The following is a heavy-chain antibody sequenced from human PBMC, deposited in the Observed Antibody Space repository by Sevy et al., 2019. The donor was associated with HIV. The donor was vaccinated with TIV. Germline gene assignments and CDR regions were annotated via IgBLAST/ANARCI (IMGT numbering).Heavy chain of an antibody. D-gene: IGHD1-26*01. V-gene: IGHV3-7*01. CDR3: ARGGPLVDGALIPWGMDV. CDR2: IKQGGSDK. CDR1: GFTFSNYW. J-gene: IGHJ6*02. Sequence: GESLKISCAASGFTFSNYWMNWVRQAPGKGLEWVANIKQGGSDKYYVDSVNGRFTLSRDNAKNSLSLQMNSLRAEDTAVYYCARGGPLVDGALIPWGMDVWGQGTTVTVSS.